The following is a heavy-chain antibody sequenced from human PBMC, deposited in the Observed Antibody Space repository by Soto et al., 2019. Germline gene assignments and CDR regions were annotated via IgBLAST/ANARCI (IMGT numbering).Heavy chain of an antibody. Sequence: ASVKVSCKASGYTFTGHYIHWVRQAPEQGPEWMGEIGPESGATRYVQKFQGRVTMTRDMSITTVYMELSSLRSEDTAVYYCARDVYCGGDCYARYFDYWGQGTLVTVSS. J-gene: IGHJ4*02. V-gene: IGHV1-2*02. D-gene: IGHD2-21*02. CDR1: GYTFTGHY. CDR3: ARDVYCGGDCYARYFDY. CDR2: IGPESGAT.